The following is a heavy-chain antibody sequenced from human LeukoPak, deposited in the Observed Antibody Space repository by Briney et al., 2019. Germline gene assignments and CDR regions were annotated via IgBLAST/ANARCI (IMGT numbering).Heavy chain of an antibody. D-gene: IGHD3-22*01. CDR1: GYTFTGYY. Sequence: ASVKVSCKASGYTFTGYYMHWVRQAPGQGLEWMGWINPNSGGTNYAQKFQGRVTMTRDTSISTAYMELSRLRSDDTAVYSCARGGSTYYYASSGYCTWGQGTLVTVSS. CDR3: ARGGSTYYYASSGYCT. J-gene: IGHJ5*02. CDR2: INPNSGGT. V-gene: IGHV1-2*02.